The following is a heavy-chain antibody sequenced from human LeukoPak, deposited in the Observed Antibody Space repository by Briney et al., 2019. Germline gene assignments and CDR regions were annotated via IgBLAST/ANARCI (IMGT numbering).Heavy chain of an antibody. CDR1: GGSISSSSYY. D-gene: IGHD6-19*01. V-gene: IGHV4-39*07. CDR2: IYYSGST. Sequence: SETLSLTCTVSGGSISSSSYYWGWIRQPPGKGLEWIGSIYYSGSTYYNPSLKSRVTISVDTSKNQFSLKLSSVTAADTAVYYCARDPGANKYSSGWPYPDFDYWGQGTLVTVSS. J-gene: IGHJ4*02. CDR3: ARDPGANKYSSGWPYPDFDY.